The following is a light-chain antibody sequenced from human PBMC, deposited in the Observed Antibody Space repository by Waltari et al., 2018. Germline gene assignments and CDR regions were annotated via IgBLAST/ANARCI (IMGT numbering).Light chain of an antibody. Sequence: EIVLTQSPGTLSLSPGERATLSCRASQSVSRTLAWYQQKPGQAPRLLIYDASTRATGIPDRFSGSWSAADFSLTISRVEPEDFAVYYCQKNGTLPATFGQGTKVEIK. CDR2: DAS. CDR3: QKNGTLPAT. J-gene: IGKJ1*01. CDR1: QSVSRT. V-gene: IGKV3-20*01.